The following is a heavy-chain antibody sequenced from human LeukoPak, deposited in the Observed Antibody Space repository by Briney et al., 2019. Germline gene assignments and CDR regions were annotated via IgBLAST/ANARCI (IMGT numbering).Heavy chain of an antibody. Sequence: SETLSLTCAVYGGSFSGYYWSWIRQPPGKGLEWIGEINHSGSTNYNPSLKSRVTISVDTSKNQFSLKLSSVTAADTAVYYCARGGYCGGDCYYYFDLWGRGTLVTVSS. CDR2: INHSGST. CDR3: ARGGYCGGDCYYYFDL. V-gene: IGHV4-34*01. CDR1: GGSFSGYY. D-gene: IGHD2-21*02. J-gene: IGHJ2*01.